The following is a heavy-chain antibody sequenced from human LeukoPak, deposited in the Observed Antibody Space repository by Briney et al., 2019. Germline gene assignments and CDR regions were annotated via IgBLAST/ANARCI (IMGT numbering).Heavy chain of an antibody. D-gene: IGHD6-25*01. V-gene: IGHV4-59*08. CDR1: GGSMSPYH. CDR3: ARAASGRFDY. J-gene: IGHJ4*02. CDR2: IYYSGST. Sequence: NASETLSLTCTVSGGSMSPYHWGWIRQPPGKGLEWTGYIYYSGSTNYNPSLKSRVTISVDTSKNQFSLKLSSVTAADTAIYYCARAASGRFDYWGQGTLVTVSS.